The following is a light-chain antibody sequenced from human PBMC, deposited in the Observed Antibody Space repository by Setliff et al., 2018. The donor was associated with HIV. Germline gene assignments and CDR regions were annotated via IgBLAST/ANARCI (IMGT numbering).Light chain of an antibody. V-gene: IGLV2-11*01. J-gene: IGLJ1*01. CDR1: SSDIGGYNY. CDR2: DIT. Sequence: QSALAQPRSVSGSPGQSVTSSCTGASSDIGGYNYVSWYQQHPGKAPKLLIYDITKRPSGVPDRFSGFKSGNTASLTISGLQAEDEADYYCCSYAGNFVFVFGGGTKVTVL. CDR3: CSYAGNFVFV.